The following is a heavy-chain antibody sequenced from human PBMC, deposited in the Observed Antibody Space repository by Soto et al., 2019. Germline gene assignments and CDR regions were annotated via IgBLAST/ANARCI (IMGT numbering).Heavy chain of an antibody. J-gene: IGHJ4*02. Sequence: LRLSCAASGFTFSSYAMHWVRQAPGKGLEWVAVISYDGSNKYYADSVKGRFTISRDNSKNTLYLQMNSLRAEDTAVYYCARDLGIQLWLYYFDYWGQGTLVTVSS. CDR2: ISYDGSNK. V-gene: IGHV3-30-3*01. CDR1: GFTFSSYA. CDR3: ARDLGIQLWLYYFDY. D-gene: IGHD5-18*01.